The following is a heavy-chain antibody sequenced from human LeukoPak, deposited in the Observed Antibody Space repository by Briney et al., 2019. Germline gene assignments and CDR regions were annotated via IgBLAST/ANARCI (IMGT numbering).Heavy chain of an antibody. CDR1: GFTFSSYW. J-gene: IGHJ6*03. V-gene: IGHV3-74*01. D-gene: IGHD6-13*01. CDR2: INSDGSST. CDR3: ARETNIAAAGYYYYYMDV. Sequence: GGSLRLSCAASGFTFSSYWMHWVRQAPGKGLVWVSRINSDGSSTSYADSVKGRFTISRDNAKNTLYLQMNSLRAEDTAVYYCARETNIAAAGYYYYYMDVWGKGTTVTVSS.